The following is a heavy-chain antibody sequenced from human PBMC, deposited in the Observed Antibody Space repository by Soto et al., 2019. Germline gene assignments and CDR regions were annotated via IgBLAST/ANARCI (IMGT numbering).Heavy chain of an antibody. J-gene: IGHJ4*02. CDR2: IYYSGST. CDR1: GGSISSSSYY. CDR3: ASRITIFGVVGWAKPIDY. Sequence: PSETLSLTCTVSGGSISSSSYYWGWIRQPPGKGLEWIGSIYYSGSTYYNPSLKSRVTISVDTSKNQFSLKLSSVTAADTAVYYCASRITIFGVVGWAKPIDYWGQGTLVTVSS. V-gene: IGHV4-39*01. D-gene: IGHD3-3*01.